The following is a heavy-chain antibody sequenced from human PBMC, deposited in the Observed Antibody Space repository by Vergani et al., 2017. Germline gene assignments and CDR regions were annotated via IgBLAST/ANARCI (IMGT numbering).Heavy chain of an antibody. V-gene: IGHV4-39*07. CDR1: ADSISSGSYY. D-gene: IGHD2-21*01. CDR2: IYYSGLT. Sequence: QLQLQQSGPGLVKPSETLFLTCTVSADSISSGSYYWGWIRQPPGKSLEWIGSIYYSGLTYYNPSLKSRVAISVDTSKNQFSLKVTSVTAADTAVYYCAIDGVEYDKDALYVWGQGTKVTVTS. CDR3: AIDGVEYDKDALYV. J-gene: IGHJ3*01.